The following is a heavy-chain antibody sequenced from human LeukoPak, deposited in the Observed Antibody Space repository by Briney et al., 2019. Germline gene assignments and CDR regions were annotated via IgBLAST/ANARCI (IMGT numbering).Heavy chain of an antibody. J-gene: IGHJ4*02. D-gene: IGHD7-27*01. Sequence: PGGSLRLSCAASGFTFSNAWMNWVRQAPGKGLEWVGRIKRKTDAGTTDYATPVKGRFTISRDDSKNTLYLQMNSLKTEDTAVYYCTTGNWGPYWGQGTLVTVSS. CDR2: IKRKTDAGTT. CDR3: TTGNWGPY. CDR1: GFTFSNAW. V-gene: IGHV3-15*07.